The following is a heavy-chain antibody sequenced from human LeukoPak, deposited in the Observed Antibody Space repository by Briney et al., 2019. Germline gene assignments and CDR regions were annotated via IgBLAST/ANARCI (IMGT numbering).Heavy chain of an antibody. V-gene: IGHV4-4*07. CDR2: LYASGST. CDR3: ARDRVDSSGYYYYYGIDV. Sequence: SETLSLTCTVSGGSISTYFWSWIRQPAGKGLEWIGRLYASGSTNYNPSLKSRLTMSADTSKNQFSLNLRSVTAADTAIYYCARDRVDSSGYYYYYGIDVWGQGTAVTVSS. J-gene: IGHJ6*02. CDR1: GGSISTYF. D-gene: IGHD3-22*01.